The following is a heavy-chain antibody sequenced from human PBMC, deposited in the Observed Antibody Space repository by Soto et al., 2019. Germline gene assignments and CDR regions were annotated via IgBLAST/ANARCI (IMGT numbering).Heavy chain of an antibody. J-gene: IGHJ3*01. CDR2: ISFDGNNK. CDR3: VKGDLDTAVLNSPDAFDL. Sequence: QVKLVESGGGVVQPGRSLRLSCEASGFIFNDYGMHWVRQAPGKGLDWVAVISFDGNNKYYAQSVKGRFTISRDNSKNTLFLHMDSLRREDTAVYHCVKGDLDTAVLNSPDAFDLWGQGTMVTVSS. V-gene: IGHV3-30*18. CDR1: GFIFNDYG. D-gene: IGHD5-18*01.